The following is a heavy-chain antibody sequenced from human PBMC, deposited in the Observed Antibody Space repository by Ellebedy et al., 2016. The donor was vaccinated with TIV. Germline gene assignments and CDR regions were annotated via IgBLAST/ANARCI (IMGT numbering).Heavy chain of an antibody. V-gene: IGHV3-43*02. D-gene: IGHD1-14*01. CDR2: ISDDGSSR. Sequence: PGGSLRLSCAASGFTFDDYAMHWVRQAPGKGLEWVSLISDDGSSRDYGDSVKGRFTISRDNSKNSLYLQMNSLRNDDTALYYCVKAIGTGGISGWFDSWGQGTLVTVSS. J-gene: IGHJ5*01. CDR3: VKAIGTGGISGWFDS. CDR1: GFTFDDYA.